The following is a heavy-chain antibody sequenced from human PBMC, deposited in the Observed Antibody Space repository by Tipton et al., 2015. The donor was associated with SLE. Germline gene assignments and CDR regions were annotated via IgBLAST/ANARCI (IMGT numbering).Heavy chain of an antibody. V-gene: IGHV4-34*01. D-gene: IGHD3-10*01. Sequence: TLSLTCAVYGGSFSGYYWSWIRQPPGKGLEWIGSIYYSGSTYYNPSLKSRVTISVDTSKNQFSLKLSSVTAADTAVYYCARVRGAFDYWGQGTLVTVSS. CDR2: IYYSGST. J-gene: IGHJ4*02. CDR3: ARVRGAFDY. CDR1: GGSFSGYY.